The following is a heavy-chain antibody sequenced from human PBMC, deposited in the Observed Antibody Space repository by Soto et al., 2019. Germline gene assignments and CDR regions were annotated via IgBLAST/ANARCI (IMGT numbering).Heavy chain of an antibody. CDR3: ASRKRTTDAFDI. Sequence: ESLKISFKASGYSFSSYWIGWVRQTPGKGLEWMGFMYLYDSYTRHSPSFQGQVTISGDKSISTAYLQWSSLRASDTAMYYCASRKRTTDAFDIWGQGTLVTVS. D-gene: IGHD1-1*01. J-gene: IGHJ3*02. CDR2: MYLYDSYT. CDR1: GYSFSSYW. V-gene: IGHV5-51*01.